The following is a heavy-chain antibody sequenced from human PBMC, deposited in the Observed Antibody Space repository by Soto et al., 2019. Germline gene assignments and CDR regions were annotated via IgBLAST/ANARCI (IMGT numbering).Heavy chain of an antibody. V-gene: IGHV4-39*01. Sequence: SETLSLTCTVSGGSISSSSYYWGWIRQPPGKGLEWIGSIYYSGSTYYNPSLKSRVTISVDTSKNQFSLKLSSVTAADTAVYYCARYDYYDSSGSPRIDYWGQGTPVTVSS. CDR1: GGSISSSSYY. CDR3: ARYDYYDSSGSPRIDY. D-gene: IGHD3-22*01. J-gene: IGHJ4*02. CDR2: IYYSGST.